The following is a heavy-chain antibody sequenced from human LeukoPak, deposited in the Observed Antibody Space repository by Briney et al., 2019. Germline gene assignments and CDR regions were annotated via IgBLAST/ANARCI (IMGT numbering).Heavy chain of an antibody. CDR1: GFTFHSYW. V-gene: IGHV3-74*01. CDR3: ARDRVPYYYDSSVDAFDI. Sequence: GGSLRLSCAASGFTFHSYWMHWVRHAPGKGLVWVSRIDNDGGSTTYADSVKGRFTISRDNAKNTLYLQMNSLRAEDTAVYYCARDRVPYYYDSSVDAFDIWGQGTMVTVSS. D-gene: IGHD3-22*01. J-gene: IGHJ3*02. CDR2: IDNDGGST.